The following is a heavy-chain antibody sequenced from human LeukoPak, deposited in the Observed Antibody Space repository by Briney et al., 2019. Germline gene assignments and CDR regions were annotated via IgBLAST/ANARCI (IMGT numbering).Heavy chain of an antibody. V-gene: IGHV4-61*01. Sequence: SETLSLTCTVSGGSVSSGSYYWSWIRQPPGKGLEWIGYIYYSGSTYYNPSLKSRVTISVDTSKNQFSLKLSSVTAADTAVYYCARDLGSFDIWGQGTMVTVSS. J-gene: IGHJ3*02. CDR2: IYYSGST. CDR1: GGSVSSGSYY. CDR3: ARDLGSFDI.